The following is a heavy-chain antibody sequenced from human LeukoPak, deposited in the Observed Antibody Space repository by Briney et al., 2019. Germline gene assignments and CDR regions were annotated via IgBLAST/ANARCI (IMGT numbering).Heavy chain of an antibody. CDR1: GGSFSGYY. CDR2: MNHSGST. D-gene: IGHD4-11*01. V-gene: IGHV4-34*01. J-gene: IGHJ4*02. Sequence: SETLSLTCAVYGGSFSGYYWSWIRQPPGKGLGWVGEMNHSGSTNYNPSLKSRVTISVDTSKNQFSLKLSSVTAADTAVYYCARGQGTVTTHWGQGTLVTVSS. CDR3: ARGQGTVTTH.